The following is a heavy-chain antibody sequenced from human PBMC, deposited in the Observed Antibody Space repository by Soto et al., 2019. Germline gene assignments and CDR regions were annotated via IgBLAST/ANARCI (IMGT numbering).Heavy chain of an antibody. CDR1: GFTFSSYG. CDR2: ISYDGSNK. Sequence: GGSLRLSCAASGFTFSSYGMHWVRQAPGKGLEWVAVISYDGSNKYYADSVKGRFTISRDNSKNTLYLQMNSLRAEDTAVYYCAKDGKVYSNFPYSLYYYYGMDVWGQGTTVTVSS. CDR3: AKDGKVYSNFPYSLYYYYGMDV. V-gene: IGHV3-30*18. D-gene: IGHD4-4*01. J-gene: IGHJ6*02.